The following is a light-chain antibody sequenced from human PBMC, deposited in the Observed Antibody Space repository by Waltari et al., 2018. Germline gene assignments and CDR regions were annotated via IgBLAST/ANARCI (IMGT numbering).Light chain of an antibody. CDR2: GAS. CDR3: QHYVRLPAT. V-gene: IGKV3-20*01. Sequence: CQASQSIGKYLVWYQQKPGQAPRLLIYGASTRATGIPDRFSGGGSGTDFSLSITRLEPEDFAVYYCQHYVRLPATFGQGTTVEI. CDR1: QSIGKY. J-gene: IGKJ1*01.